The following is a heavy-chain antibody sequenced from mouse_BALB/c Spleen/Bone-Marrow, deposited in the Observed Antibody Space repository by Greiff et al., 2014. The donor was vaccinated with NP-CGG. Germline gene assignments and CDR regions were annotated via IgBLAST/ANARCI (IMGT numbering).Heavy chain of an antibody. V-gene: IGHV14-3*02. D-gene: IGHD2-1*01. Sequence: EVQLQQSGAELVKPGASVKLSCTASGFNIKDTYMHWVKQRPKQGLEWIGRIDPANGNTKFDPKFQGKATITADTSSNTPYLQLSSLTSEDTAVYYCARGNYYFDYWGQGTTLTVSS. J-gene: IGHJ2*01. CDR1: GFNIKDTY. CDR2: IDPANGNT. CDR3: ARGNYYFDY.